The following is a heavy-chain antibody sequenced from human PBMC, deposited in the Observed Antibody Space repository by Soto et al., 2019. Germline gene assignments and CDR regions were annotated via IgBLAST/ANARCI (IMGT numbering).Heavy chain of an antibody. V-gene: IGHV3-30*18. CDR3: AKVLTGDLDY. D-gene: IGHD7-27*01. J-gene: IGHJ4*02. CDR1: GFTFSSYG. CDR2: ISYDENNK. Sequence: GESLRLSCAASGFTFSSYGMNWVRQAPGKGLEWVAVISYDENNKYYADSVKGRFTISRDNSKNTLYLQMNSLRAEDTAVYYCAKVLTGDLDYRGQGTLVTVSS.